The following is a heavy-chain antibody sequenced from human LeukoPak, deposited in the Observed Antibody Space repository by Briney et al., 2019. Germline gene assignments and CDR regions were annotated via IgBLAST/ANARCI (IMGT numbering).Heavy chain of an antibody. D-gene: IGHD6-13*01. CDR2: IYYSGST. V-gene: IGHV4-39*01. CDR1: GGSISSSSYY. Sequence: PSETLSLTCTVSGGSISSSSYYWGWIRQPPGKGLEWIGSIYYSGSTYYNPSLKSRVTISVDTSKNQFSLKLSSVTAADTAVYYCARTYSSSWSSGWYYYYYYMDVWGKGTTVTVSS. CDR3: ARTYSSSWSSGWYYYYYYMDV. J-gene: IGHJ6*03.